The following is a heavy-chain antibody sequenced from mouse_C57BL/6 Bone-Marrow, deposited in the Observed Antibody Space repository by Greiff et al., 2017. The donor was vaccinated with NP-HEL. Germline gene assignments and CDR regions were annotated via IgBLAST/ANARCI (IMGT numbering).Heavy chain of an antibody. CDR1: GYTFTSYW. J-gene: IGHJ2*01. CDR2: IYPGSGST. CDR3: ERPHYSWNYFDY. D-gene: IGHD2-12*01. V-gene: IGHV1-55*01. Sequence: QVQLQQPGAELVKPGASVKMSCKASGYTFTSYWITWVKQRPGQGLEWIGDIYPGSGSTNYNEKFKSKATLTVDTSSSTAYMQLSSLTSEDSAVYYCERPHYSWNYFDYWGQGTTLTVSS.